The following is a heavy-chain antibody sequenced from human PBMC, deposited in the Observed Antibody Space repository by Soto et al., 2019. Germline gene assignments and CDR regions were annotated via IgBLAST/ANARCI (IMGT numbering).Heavy chain of an antibody. J-gene: IGHJ6*02. CDR3: AREPLGYCSGGSCSTRYYYYYGMDV. Sequence: ASVKVSCKASGGTFSSYAISWVRQAPGQGLEWMGGIIPIFGTANYAQKFQGRVTITADESTSTAYMELSSLRSEDTAVCHCAREPLGYCSGGSCSTRYYYYYGMDVWGQGTTVTVSS. CDR1: GGTFSSYA. D-gene: IGHD2-15*01. V-gene: IGHV1-69*13. CDR2: IIPIFGTA.